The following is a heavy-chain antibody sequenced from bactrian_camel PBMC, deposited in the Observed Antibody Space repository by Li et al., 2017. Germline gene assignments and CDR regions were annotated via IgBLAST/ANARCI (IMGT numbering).Heavy chain of an antibody. CDR3: NAACRRMGTY. CDR1: EFTFDDTD. CDR2: VSSDTSL. D-gene: IGHD3*01. Sequence: LVESGGGSVQAGETLRLSCTASEFTFDDTDMGWYRQAPGNECELVSRVSSDTSLSYADSVRGRFTISRDLAKNTVDLQMNSLKPEDTAMYYCNAACRRMGTYWGQGTQVTVS. V-gene: IGHV3S53*01. J-gene: IGHJ4*01.